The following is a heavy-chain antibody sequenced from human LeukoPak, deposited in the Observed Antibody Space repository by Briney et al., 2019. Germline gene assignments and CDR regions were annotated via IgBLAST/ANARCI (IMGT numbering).Heavy chain of an antibody. J-gene: IGHJ4*02. CDR2: INHSGSI. D-gene: IGHD3-10*01. V-gene: IGHV4-34*01. Sequence: SETLSLTCAVYGGSFSGYYWSWIRQPPGKGLEWIGEINHSGSINCNPSLKSRVTISVDTSKNQFSLKLTSVTAADTAVYYCARSRIMYGSRTSVDYWGQGTLVTVSS. CDR1: GGSFSGYY. CDR3: ARSRIMYGSRTSVDY.